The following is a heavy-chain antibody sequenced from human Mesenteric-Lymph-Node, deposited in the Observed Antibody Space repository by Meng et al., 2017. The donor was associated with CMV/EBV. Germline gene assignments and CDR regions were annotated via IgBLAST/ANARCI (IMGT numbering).Heavy chain of an antibody. V-gene: IGHV4-59*11. J-gene: IGHJ5*02. CDR1: GGSMSSHY. Sequence: GSLRLSCTVSGGSMSSHYWSWIRQPPGKGLEWIGYIYHSGNTNYNPSLESRVTISVDMSKNQFSLKLTSVTAADTAVYYCARGQLLLDNWFDPWGQGTLVTVSS. CDR3: ARGQLLLDNWFDP. D-gene: IGHD2-2*01. CDR2: IYHSGNT.